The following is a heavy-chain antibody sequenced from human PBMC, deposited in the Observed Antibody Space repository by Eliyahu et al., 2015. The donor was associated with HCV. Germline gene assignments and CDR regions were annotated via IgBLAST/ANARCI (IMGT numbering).Heavy chain of an antibody. CDR3: ARGMYYDSSGYGVY. D-gene: IGHD3-22*01. Sequence: QVQLVESGGGVVQPGXSLSLSCAXSGFTFXSYGMXWVRPAPGKGLEWVAVIWYDGSNKYYADSVKGRFTISRDNSKNTLYLQMNSLRAEDTAVYYCARGMYYDSSGYGVYWGQGTLVTVSS. CDR2: IWYDGSNK. J-gene: IGHJ4*02. V-gene: IGHV3-33*01. CDR1: GFTFXSYG.